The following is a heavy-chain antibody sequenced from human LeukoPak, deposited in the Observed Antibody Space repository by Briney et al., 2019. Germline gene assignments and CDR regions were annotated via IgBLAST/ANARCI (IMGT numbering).Heavy chain of an antibody. CDR1: GGTFSNYT. Sequence: SVKVSCKASGGTFSNYTISWVRQAPGQGLEWMGRIIPILGIANYAQKFQGRVTITADKSTSTAYMELSSLRSEDTAVYYCARDGAVYCSGGSCWDYWGQGTLVTVSS. J-gene: IGHJ4*02. CDR2: IIPILGIA. V-gene: IGHV1-69*04. CDR3: ARDGAVYCSGGSCWDY. D-gene: IGHD2-15*01.